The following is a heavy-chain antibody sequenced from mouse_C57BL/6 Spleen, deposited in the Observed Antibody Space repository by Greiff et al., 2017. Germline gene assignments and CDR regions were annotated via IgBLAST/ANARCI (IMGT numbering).Heavy chain of an antibody. D-gene: IGHD1-3*01. CDR3: ARGINSPFDY. J-gene: IGHJ2*01. V-gene: IGHV1-52*01. CDR1: GYTFTSYW. Sequence: QVQLQQPGAELVRPGSSVKLSCKASGYTFTSYWMHWVKQRPIQGLEWIGNIDPSDSATHYNQKFKDKATLTVDKSSSTAYMQLSSLTSEDSAVYYCARGINSPFDYWGQGTTLTVSS. CDR2: IDPSDSAT.